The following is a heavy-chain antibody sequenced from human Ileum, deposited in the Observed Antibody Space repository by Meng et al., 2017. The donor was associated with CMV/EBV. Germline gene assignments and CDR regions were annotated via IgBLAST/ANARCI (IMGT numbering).Heavy chain of an antibody. D-gene: IGHD4-11*01. Sequence: RSGPRRVGPSQTPSLTLAISGDSVFNKNVAWNWIRQSPSRGLEWLGRTYYMSKWNNDYAASVESRIIVNLDTFTNQLSLQLNSVTPDDTAVYYCARGQFSALDFWGQGTLVTVSS. V-gene: IGHV6-1*01. CDR2: TYYMSKWNN. CDR1: GDSVFNKNVA. J-gene: IGHJ4*02. CDR3: ARGQFSALDF.